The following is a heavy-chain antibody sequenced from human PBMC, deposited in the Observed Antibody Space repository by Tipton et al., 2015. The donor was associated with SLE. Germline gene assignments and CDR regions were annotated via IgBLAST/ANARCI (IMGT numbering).Heavy chain of an antibody. J-gene: IGHJ2*01. Sequence: GSLRLSCAASGFTFSSYAMGWVRQAPGKGLEWVSVIYVGGDTYYGDFVKGRLTISRDNSKNTLYLQLNGLRPEDTALYFCARRAVTNNWYFDLWGRGTLVTVSS. CDR3: ARRAVTNNWYFDL. V-gene: IGHV3-23*03. CDR1: GFTFSSYA. D-gene: IGHD4-17*01. CDR2: IYVGGDT.